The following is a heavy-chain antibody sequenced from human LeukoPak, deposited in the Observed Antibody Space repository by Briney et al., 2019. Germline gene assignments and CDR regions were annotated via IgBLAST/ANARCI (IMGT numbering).Heavy chain of an antibody. J-gene: IGHJ4*02. CDR1: GGSISSSSYY. CDR3: ARDRSSYAKGHYDF. V-gene: IGHV4-39*07. D-gene: IGHD3-10*01. CDR2: VNYRGSS. Sequence: SETLSLTCTVSGGSISSSSYYWGWIRQPPGKGLEWIGSVNYRGSSNYNPSLKSRVTISLDTSKSHFSLRLSSVTAADTAVYYCARDRSSYAKGHYDFWGQGTLVTVSP.